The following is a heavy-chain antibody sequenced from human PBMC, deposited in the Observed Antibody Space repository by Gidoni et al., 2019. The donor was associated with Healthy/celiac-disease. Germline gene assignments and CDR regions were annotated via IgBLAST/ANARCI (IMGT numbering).Heavy chain of an antibody. CDR1: GGTFSSYA. J-gene: IGHJ4*02. V-gene: IGHV1-69*01. Sequence: QVQLVQSGAEVKKPGSSVKVSCKASGGTFSSYAISWVRQAPGQGLEWMGGITPIFGTANYAQKFQGRVTITADESTSTAYMELSSLRSEDTAVYYCARVRGAHYYDSSGYGLDYWGQGTLVTVSS. CDR2: ITPIFGTA. CDR3: ARVRGAHYYDSSGYGLDY. D-gene: IGHD3-22*01.